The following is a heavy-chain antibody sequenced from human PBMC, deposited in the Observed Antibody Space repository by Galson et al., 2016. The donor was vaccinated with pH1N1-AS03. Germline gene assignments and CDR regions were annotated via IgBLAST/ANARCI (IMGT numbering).Heavy chain of an antibody. J-gene: IGHJ2*01. CDR3: ARFSNWPYWYFDV. V-gene: IGHV3-23*01. D-gene: IGHD6-13*01. CDR1: GFTFSAYA. CDR2: IAGGGGTT. Sequence: SLRLSCAVSGFTFSAYAMSWLRQAPGKRPEWVSAIAGGGGTTYYADSVKGRFTISRDNSKNTLDLQMNNLRGEDTALYYCARFSNWPYWYFDVWGRGTLVAVSA.